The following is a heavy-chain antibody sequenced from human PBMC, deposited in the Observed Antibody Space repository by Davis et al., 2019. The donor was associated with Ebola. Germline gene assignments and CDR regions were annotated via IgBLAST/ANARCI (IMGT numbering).Heavy chain of an antibody. CDR2: INPSAGYT. CDR3: ARDGPDYYGLDV. Sequence: SVTLSCKTSGYTFRNYDINWVRQATGQRLEWMGVINPSAGYTNYAQSLQGRVTITRDTSTSTVYLEVRRLKSDDTAVYHCARDGPDYYGLDVWGQGTAVTVSS. J-gene: IGHJ6*02. CDR1: GYTFRNYD. V-gene: IGHV1-46*04.